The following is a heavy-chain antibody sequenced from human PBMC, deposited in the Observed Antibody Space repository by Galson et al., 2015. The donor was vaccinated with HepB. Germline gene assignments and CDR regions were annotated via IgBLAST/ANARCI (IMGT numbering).Heavy chain of an antibody. D-gene: IGHD1-26*01. CDR3: ARVLGAPNSGSYYGWFDP. CDR1: GYTFTSYG. CDR2: ISAYNGNT. Sequence: SVKVSCKASGYTFTSYGISWVRQAPGQGLEWMGWISAYNGNTNYAQKLQGRVTMTTDTSTSTAYMELRSLRSDDTAVYYCARVLGAPNSGSYYGWFDPWGQGTLVTVSS. V-gene: IGHV1-18*01. J-gene: IGHJ5*02.